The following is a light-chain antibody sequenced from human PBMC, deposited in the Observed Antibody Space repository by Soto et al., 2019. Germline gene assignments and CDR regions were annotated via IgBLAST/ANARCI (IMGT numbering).Light chain of an antibody. V-gene: IGLV2-14*01. Sequence: QSVLTQPASVSGSPGQSITISCTGTNSDIGGFNYVSWYRQHPGEAPKLMIYEVSNRPSGVSTRFSGSKSGNTASLTISGLQTEDEADYYCASYTSRRIPVVFGGGTKVTVL. CDR3: ASYTSRRIPVV. CDR1: NSDIGGFNY. CDR2: EVS. J-gene: IGLJ2*01.